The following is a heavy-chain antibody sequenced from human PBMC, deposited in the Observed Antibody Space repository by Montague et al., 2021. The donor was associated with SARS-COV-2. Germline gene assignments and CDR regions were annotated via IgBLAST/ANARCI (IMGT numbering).Heavy chain of an antibody. CDR1: GGSINYYY. CDR2: IYSSGNA. Sequence: SETLSLTCTVSGGSINYYYWHWLRQSAAKGLEWTSRIYSSGNANYNPSLKSRVTMSVDTSQNQFSLKLNSLTAADTAVYYCARGDHPQSASWYFFDTWGQGALVTVSS. J-gene: IGHJ4*02. D-gene: IGHD6-13*01. CDR3: ARGDHPQSASWYFFDT. V-gene: IGHV4-4*07.